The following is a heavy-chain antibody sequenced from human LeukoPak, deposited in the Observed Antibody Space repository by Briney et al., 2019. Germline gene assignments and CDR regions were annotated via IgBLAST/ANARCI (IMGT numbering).Heavy chain of an antibody. D-gene: IGHD3-16*01. CDR3: ARDLRGGTYHDY. CDR1: GFTFSTYF. CDR2: ISSNSTYI. V-gene: IGHV3-21*01. Sequence: GGSLRLSCAASGFTFSTYFINWVRQAPGKGLEWVSSISSNSTYIYYADSVKGRFTVSRDSAKNSLFLQMNSLRVEDTAVYYCARDLRGGTYHDYWGQGTLATVSS. J-gene: IGHJ4*02.